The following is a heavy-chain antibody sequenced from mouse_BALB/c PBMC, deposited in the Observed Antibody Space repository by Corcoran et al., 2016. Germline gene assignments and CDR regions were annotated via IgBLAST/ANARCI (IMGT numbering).Heavy chain of an antibody. CDR1: GFNIKDTY. J-gene: IGHJ4*01. CDR3: ALSTMITTRYAMDD. CDR2: IDPANGNT. V-gene: IGHV14-3*02. D-gene: IGHD2-4*01. Sequence: EVQLQQSGAELVKPGASVKLSCTASGFNIKDTYMHWVKQRPEQGLEWIGRIDPANGNTKYDPKFQGKATIPADTSSKTAYLQLSSLTSEDTAVYYCALSTMITTRYAMDDWGQGTSVTVSS.